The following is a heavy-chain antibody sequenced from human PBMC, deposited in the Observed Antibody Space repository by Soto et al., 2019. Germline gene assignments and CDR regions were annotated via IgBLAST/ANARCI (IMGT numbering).Heavy chain of an antibody. Sequence: EVQLVESGGGLVQPAGSLRLSCAASGFTFSSYWMYWVRQAPGKGLVWVSRINSDGSSTTYADSVKGRFTISRDNAKNTLYLQMNSLRAEDTAVYYSARALVWSGSYYAFDYWGQGTLVTVSS. D-gene: IGHD1-26*01. CDR2: INSDGSST. J-gene: IGHJ4*02. CDR1: GFTFSSYW. V-gene: IGHV3-74*01. CDR3: ARALVWSGSYYAFDY.